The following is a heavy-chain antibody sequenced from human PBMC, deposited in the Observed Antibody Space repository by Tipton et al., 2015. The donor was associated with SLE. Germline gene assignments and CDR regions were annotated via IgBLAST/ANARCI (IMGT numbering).Heavy chain of an antibody. CDR3: ARAEDGHAFDI. J-gene: IGHJ3*02. D-gene: IGHD5-24*01. V-gene: IGHV4-38-2*01. CDR1: GYSISSGYY. CDR2: IYYSGST. Sequence: TLSLTCAVSGYSISSGYYWGWIRQPPGKGLEWIGYIYYSGSTNYNPSLKSRVTISVDTSKNQFSLKLNSVTAADTAVYYCARAEDGHAFDIWGQGTMVTVSS.